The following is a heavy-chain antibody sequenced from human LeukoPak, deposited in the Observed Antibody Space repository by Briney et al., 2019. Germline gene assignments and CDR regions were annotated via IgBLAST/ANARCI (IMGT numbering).Heavy chain of an antibody. J-gene: IGHJ4*02. V-gene: IGHV1-2*02. CDR3: ARDYETDYDILTGYYHVIDY. CDR1: GYTFTGYY. D-gene: IGHD3-9*01. CDR2: INPNSGGT. Sequence: ASAKVSCKASGYTFTGYYMHWVRQAPGQGLEWMGWINPNSGGTNYAQKFQGRVTMTRDTSISTAYMELSRLRSDDTAVYYCARDYETDYDILTGYYHVIDYWGQGTLVTVSS.